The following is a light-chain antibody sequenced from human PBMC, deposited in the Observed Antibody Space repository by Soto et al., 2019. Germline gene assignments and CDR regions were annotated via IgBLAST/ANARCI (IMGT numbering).Light chain of an antibody. V-gene: IGKV1-39*01. Sequence: DIQMTQSPPSLSASVGDSITITCRASQSISTYLNWYRQKPGKAPELLIFATSSLQRGVPSRFSGSGSGTDFTLTISSLQPGDFETYYCQQTSSLPHTFGGGTKV. CDR1: QSISTY. CDR3: QQTSSLPHT. J-gene: IGKJ4*01. CDR2: ATS.